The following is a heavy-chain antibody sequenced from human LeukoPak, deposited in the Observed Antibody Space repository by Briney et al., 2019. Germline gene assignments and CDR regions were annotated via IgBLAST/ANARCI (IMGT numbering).Heavy chain of an antibody. CDR2: INTDTGNP. CDR3: ACRITTSGVVS. CDR1: GYSFTTYA. V-gene: IGHV7-4-1*02. D-gene: IGHD3-3*01. J-gene: IGHJ4*02. Sequence: ASVKVSCKASGYSFTTYAMNWVRQAPGQRLEWMGWINTDTGNPTCAQGFTGRLVFSLDTSVSTAYLQINSLKAEDTAVYYCACRITTSGVVSWGQGTLVTVSS.